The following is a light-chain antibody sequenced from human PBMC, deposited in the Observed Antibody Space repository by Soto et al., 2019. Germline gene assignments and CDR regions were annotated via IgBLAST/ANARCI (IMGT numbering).Light chain of an antibody. CDR2: LNSDGRH. Sequence: QLVLTQSPSASASLGASVKLTCTLSSRHSSYAIAWHQQQPEKGPRYLMKLNSDGRHTKGDGIPDRFSGSSSGTERYLTIPSLQSEDEADYYCQTWGTGILVFGGGTKLTVL. CDR3: QTWGTGILV. CDR1: SRHSSYA. J-gene: IGLJ2*01. V-gene: IGLV4-69*01.